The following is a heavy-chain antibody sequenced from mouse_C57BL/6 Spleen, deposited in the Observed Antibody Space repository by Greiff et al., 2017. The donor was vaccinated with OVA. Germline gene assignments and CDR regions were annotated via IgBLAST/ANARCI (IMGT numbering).Heavy chain of an antibody. CDR3: TRYYGSSLDY. V-gene: IGHV1-15*01. CDR1: GYTFTDYE. J-gene: IGHJ2*01. CDR2: IDPETGGT. Sequence: QVQLKQSGAELVRPGASVTLSCKASGYTFTDYEMHWVKQTPVHGLEWIGAIDPETGGTAYNQKFKGKAILTADKSSSTAYMELRSLTSEDSAVYYCTRYYGSSLDYWGQGTTLTVSS. D-gene: IGHD1-1*01.